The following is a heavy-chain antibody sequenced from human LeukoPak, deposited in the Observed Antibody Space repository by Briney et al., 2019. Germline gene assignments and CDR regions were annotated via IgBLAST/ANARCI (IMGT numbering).Heavy chain of an antibody. J-gene: IGHJ4*02. V-gene: IGHV4-31*03. CDR1: GGSISSGGNY. CDR2: IYYSGST. Sequence: PSQTLSLTCTVSGGSISSGGNYWSWIRQHPEKGLEWIGYIYYSGSTYYSPSLKSRVTMSVDTSNMQFSLNLSSVTAADTAVYYCARGGDSSGYFPFDYWGQGTLVTVSS. D-gene: IGHD3-22*01. CDR3: ARGGDSSGYFPFDY.